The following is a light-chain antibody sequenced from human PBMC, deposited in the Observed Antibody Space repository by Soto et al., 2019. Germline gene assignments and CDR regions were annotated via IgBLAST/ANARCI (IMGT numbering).Light chain of an antibody. V-gene: IGKV3D-15*01. J-gene: IGKJ1*01. CDR1: QSVSNN. Sequence: EIVLTQSPATLSLSPGETATLSCRASQSVSNNYLAWYQQKPGQAPRLVIYGASNRATGIPARFSGSGSGTEFTLTISSLQSEDFAVYYCQQYNNWWTFGQGTKVDIK. CDR3: QQYNNWWT. CDR2: GAS.